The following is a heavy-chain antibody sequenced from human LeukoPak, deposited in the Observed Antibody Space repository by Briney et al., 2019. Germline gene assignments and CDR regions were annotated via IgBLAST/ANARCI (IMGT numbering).Heavy chain of an antibody. CDR2: INKDGSEK. CDR3: AREGAATAGCDL. D-gene: IGHD6-13*01. J-gene: IGHJ5*02. Sequence: GGSLRLSCAASGFTFSNYWMSWVRRAPGKGLEWVANINKDGSEKYYLDSVKGRLTISRENAKNSLYLQMSSLRAEDTAVYYCAREGAATAGCDLWGQGTLVAVSS. CDR1: GFTFSNYW. V-gene: IGHV3-7*03.